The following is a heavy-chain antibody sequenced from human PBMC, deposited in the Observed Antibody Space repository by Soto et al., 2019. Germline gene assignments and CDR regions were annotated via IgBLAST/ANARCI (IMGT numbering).Heavy chain of an antibody. V-gene: IGHV4-34*01. CDR1: GGSFSGYY. CDR3: ARGPTSRDV. J-gene: IGHJ6*02. CDR2: INHSGST. Sequence: SETLSLTCAVYGGSFSGYYWSWIRQPPGKGLEWIGEINHSGSTNYNPFLKSRVTISVDTSKNQFSLKLSAVTAADTAVYYCARGPTSRDVWGQGTTVTVSS.